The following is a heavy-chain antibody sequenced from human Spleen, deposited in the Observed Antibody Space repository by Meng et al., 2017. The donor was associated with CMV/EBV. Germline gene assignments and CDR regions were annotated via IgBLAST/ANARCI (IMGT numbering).Heavy chain of an antibody. Sequence: GESLKISCAASGFTFYDYAMSWVRQAPGKGLEWVSGIDWNGGSIGYADSVNGRFTISRDNAKKSLYLPMNSLRAEDAALYYCAKLIATNPGGSAFDYWGQGTLVTVSS. J-gene: IGHJ4*02. CDR3: AKLIATNPGGSAFDY. D-gene: IGHD1-7*01. CDR2: IDWNGGSI. V-gene: IGHV3-20*04. CDR1: GFTFYDYA.